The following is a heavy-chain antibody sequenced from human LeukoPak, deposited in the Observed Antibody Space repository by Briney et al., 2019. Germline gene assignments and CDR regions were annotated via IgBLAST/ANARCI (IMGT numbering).Heavy chain of an antibody. CDR1: GGSVSSYY. CDR3: ARARSDWFDP. J-gene: IGHJ5*02. CDR2: VYSGGSS. V-gene: IGHV4-59*02. Sequence: NPSETLSLTCSISGGSVSSYYWNWIRQSPGKGLEWIGFVYSGGSSNYNPSLKSRVAMSVDKSRNEFSLRLRSVTAADTAVYYCARARSDWFDPWGQGTLVTVSS.